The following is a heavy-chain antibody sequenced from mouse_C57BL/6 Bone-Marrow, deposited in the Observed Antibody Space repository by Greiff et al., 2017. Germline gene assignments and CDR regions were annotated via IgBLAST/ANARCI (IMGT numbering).Heavy chain of an antibody. V-gene: IGHV5-6*01. CDR2: ISSGGSYT. D-gene: IGHD3-3*01. J-gene: IGHJ3*01. Sequence: EVKLVESGGDLVKPGGSLQLSCAASGFTFSSYGMSWVRQTPDKRLEWVATISSGGSYTYYPDSVKGRFTISRDNANNTLYLQMSSLKSEDTAMYYCARRGGDRFAYWGPETLVTVSA. CDR1: GFTFSSYG. CDR3: ARRGGDRFAY.